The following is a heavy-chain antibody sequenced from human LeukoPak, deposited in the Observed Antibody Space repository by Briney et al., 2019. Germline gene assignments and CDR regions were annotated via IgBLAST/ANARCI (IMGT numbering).Heavy chain of an antibody. D-gene: IGHD5-24*01. Sequence: ASVKVSCKASGYTFTSYDINWVRQATGQGLEWMGWMNPNSGNTGYAQKFQGRVTMTRNTSISTAYMELSSLRSEDTAVYYCARDVEMATEVFDYWGQGTLVTVS. CDR2: MNPNSGNT. V-gene: IGHV1-8*01. CDR3: ARDVEMATEVFDY. J-gene: IGHJ4*02. CDR1: GYTFTSYD.